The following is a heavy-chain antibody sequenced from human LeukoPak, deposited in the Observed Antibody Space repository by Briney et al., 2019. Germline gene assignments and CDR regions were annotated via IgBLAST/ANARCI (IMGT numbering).Heavy chain of an antibody. J-gene: IGHJ5*02. CDR3: ARHYGP. CDR2: IYDSGST. Sequence: PSETLSLTCTVSGGSIRSSYYYWGWIRQPPGKGLEWIGSIYDSGSTYYNPSLKSRVTISVDTSKNQSSLKLNSVTAADMAVYYCARHYGPWGQGTLVTVSS. V-gene: IGHV4-39*01. CDR1: GGSIRSSYYY. D-gene: IGHD3-10*01.